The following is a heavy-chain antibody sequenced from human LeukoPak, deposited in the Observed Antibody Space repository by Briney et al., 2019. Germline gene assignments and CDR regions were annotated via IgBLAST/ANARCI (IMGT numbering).Heavy chain of an antibody. CDR1: GFTFDDYA. CDR3: ASGTYGYGLAY. Sequence: GGSLRLSCAASGFTFDDYAMHWVRQAPGKGLEWVSGISWNSGSIGYADSVKGRFTISRDNAKNSLYLQMNSLRAEDTALYYCASGTYGYGLAYWGQGTLVTVSS. J-gene: IGHJ4*02. CDR2: ISWNSGSI. D-gene: IGHD5-18*01. V-gene: IGHV3-9*01.